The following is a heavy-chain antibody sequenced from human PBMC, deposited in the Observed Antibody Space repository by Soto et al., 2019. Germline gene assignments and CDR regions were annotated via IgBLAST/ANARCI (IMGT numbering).Heavy chain of an antibody. CDR3: AREWEVVVVPAAPTWPYSSKNAFDI. Sequence: QVQLVQSGAEVKKPGSSVKVSCKASGGTFSSYAISWVRQAPGQGLEWMGGIIPIFGTANYAQKFQGRVTITADESTSTAYMELSSLRSEDTAVYYCAREWEVVVVPAAPTWPYSSKNAFDIWGQGTMVTVSS. V-gene: IGHV1-69*01. CDR2: IIPIFGTA. CDR1: GGTFSSYA. D-gene: IGHD2-2*01. J-gene: IGHJ3*02.